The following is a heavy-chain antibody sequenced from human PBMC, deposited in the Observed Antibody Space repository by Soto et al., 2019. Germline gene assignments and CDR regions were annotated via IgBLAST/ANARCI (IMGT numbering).Heavy chain of an antibody. Sequence: QLQLQESGSGLVKPSQTLSLTCAVSGGSISSGGSSWTWIRQPPGKGLEWIGYIYHSGRTSCNPSITRPATITVNRSQIQSSLTLTSVTAAATAVYYCARGAVVNFDSWGQGTLVTASP. D-gene: IGHD3-22*01. CDR3: ARGAVVNFDS. J-gene: IGHJ4*02. CDR2: IYHSGRT. V-gene: IGHV4-30-2*01. CDR1: GGSISSGGSS.